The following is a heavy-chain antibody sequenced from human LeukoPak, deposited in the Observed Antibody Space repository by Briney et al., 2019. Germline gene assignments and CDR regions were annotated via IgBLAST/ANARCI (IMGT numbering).Heavy chain of an antibody. D-gene: IGHD6-19*01. Sequence: GGSLRLSCAASGFTFSNYAMSWVRQAPGKGLEWVSAISGSGGSTYYADSVKGRFTISRDSAKNSLYLQMNSLRAEDTAVYYCARDKDSSGWYYFDYWGQGTLVTVSS. CDR2: ISGSGGST. CDR3: ARDKDSSGWYYFDY. J-gene: IGHJ4*02. V-gene: IGHV3-23*01. CDR1: GFTFSNYA.